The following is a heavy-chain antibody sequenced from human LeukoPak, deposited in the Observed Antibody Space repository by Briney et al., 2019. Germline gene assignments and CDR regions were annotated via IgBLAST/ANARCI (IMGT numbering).Heavy chain of an antibody. J-gene: IGHJ4*02. CDR3: ERMPGKDFLSGYYFDY. CDR1: GFSLSNARMG. D-gene: IGHD3-3*01. V-gene: IGHV2-26*01. Sequence: SGPTLVNPTETLTLTCTVSGFSLSNARMGVSWIRQPPGKALEWLAHIFSNDEESYSTSLKSRLTIPKDTSKSQVVLTMTNMDPVDTATYYCERMPGKDFLSGYYFDYWGQGTLVTVSS. CDR2: IFSNDEE.